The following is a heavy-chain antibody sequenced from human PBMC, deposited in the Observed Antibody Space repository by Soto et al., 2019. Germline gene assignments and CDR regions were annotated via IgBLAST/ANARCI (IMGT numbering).Heavy chain of an antibody. V-gene: IGHV3-23*01. CDR1: GFTFSSYA. CDR3: AKDRGDIVVVPAAIDY. CDR2: ISGSGGST. Sequence: PGGSLRLSCAASGFTFSSYAMSWVRQAPGKGLEWVSAISGSGGSTYYADSVKGRFTISRDNSKNTLYLQMNSLRAEDTAVYYCAKDRGDIVVVPAAIDYWGPGTLVTVSS. D-gene: IGHD2-2*02. J-gene: IGHJ4*02.